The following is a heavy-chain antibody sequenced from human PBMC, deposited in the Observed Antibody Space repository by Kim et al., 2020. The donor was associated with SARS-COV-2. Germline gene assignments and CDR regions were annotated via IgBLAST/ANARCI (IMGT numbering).Heavy chain of an antibody. J-gene: IGHJ4*02. CDR3: AKDSRGLVVITPLDY. D-gene: IGHD3-22*01. CDR1: GFTFSSYA. Sequence: GGSLRLSCAASGFTFSSYAMSWVRQAPGKGLEWVSAISGSGGSTYYADSVKGRFTISRDNSKNTLYLQMNSLRAEDTAVYYCAKDSRGLVVITPLDYWGQGTLVTVSS. CDR2: ISGSGGST. V-gene: IGHV3-23*01.